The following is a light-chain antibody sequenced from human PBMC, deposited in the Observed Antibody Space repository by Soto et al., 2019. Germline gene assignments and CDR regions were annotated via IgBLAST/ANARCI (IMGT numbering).Light chain of an antibody. CDR1: QSVSSNY. J-gene: IGKJ2*01. Sequence: EIVLTQSPGTLSLSPGERATLSCRASQSVSSNYLAWYQQKPGQAPRLLIYGASSRATGIPDRFSCSGSGTDFTLTISRLEPEDFAVYYCHQYGSLYTFGQGTKVEIK. CDR3: HQYGSLYT. V-gene: IGKV3-20*01. CDR2: GAS.